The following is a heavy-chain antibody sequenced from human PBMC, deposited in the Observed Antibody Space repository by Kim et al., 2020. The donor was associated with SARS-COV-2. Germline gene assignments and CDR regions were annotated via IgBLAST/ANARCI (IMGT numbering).Heavy chain of an antibody. CDR1: GDSVSSNSGA. Sequence: SQTLSLSCAISGDSVSSNSGAWNWIRQSPSRGLEWLGRTYHRSKWYNDYAVSVKSRISISPDTSKNQFSLQLNSVTPEDTAVYYCASAFFLGHWGQGTLVTVSS. D-gene: IGHD3-3*01. CDR3: ASAFFLGH. V-gene: IGHV6-1*01. J-gene: IGHJ4*02. CDR2: TYHRSKWYN.